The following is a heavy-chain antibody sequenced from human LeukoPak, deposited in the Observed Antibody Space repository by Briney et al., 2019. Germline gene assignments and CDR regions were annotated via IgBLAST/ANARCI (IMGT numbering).Heavy chain of an antibody. V-gene: IGHV1-69*05. J-gene: IGHJ5*02. CDR1: GYTFTSYG. CDR2: IIPIFGTA. D-gene: IGHD6-13*01. CDR3: ARGSDSSGWYNWFDP. Sequence: GASVKVSCKASGYTFTSYGISWVRQAPGQGLEWMGGIIPIFGTADYAQKFQGRVTITTDESTSTAYMEVSSLRSEDTAVYYCARGSDSSGWYNWFDPWGQGTLVTVSS.